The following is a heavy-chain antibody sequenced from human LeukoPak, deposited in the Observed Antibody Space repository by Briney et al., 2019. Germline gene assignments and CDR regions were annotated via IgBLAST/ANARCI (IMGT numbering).Heavy chain of an antibody. J-gene: IGHJ5*02. CDR2: IYHSGST. Sequence: SETLSLTCTVSGYSISSGYYWGWIRQPPGKGLEWIGSIYHSGSTYYNPSLKSRVTISVDTSKNQFSLKLSSVTAADTAVYYCARGLGYYDFWSGSNWFDPWGQGTLVTVSS. D-gene: IGHD3-3*01. V-gene: IGHV4-38-2*02. CDR1: GYSISSGYY. CDR3: ARGLGYYDFWSGSNWFDP.